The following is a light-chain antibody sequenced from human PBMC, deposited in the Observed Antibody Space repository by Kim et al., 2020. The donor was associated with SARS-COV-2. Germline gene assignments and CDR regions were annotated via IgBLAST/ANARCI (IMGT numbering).Light chain of an antibody. CDR2: AAS. J-gene: IGKJ2*01. Sequence: IQMTQSPSSLSASVGDRVTITCRASQSISNYLNWYQQKPGKAPKVLIYAASILQSGVPSRFSGSGSGTYFTLTISSLRPEDFATYYCQQSYSNPPEYTFGQGTKLEI. CDR1: QSISNY. V-gene: IGKV1-39*01. CDR3: QQSYSNPPEYT.